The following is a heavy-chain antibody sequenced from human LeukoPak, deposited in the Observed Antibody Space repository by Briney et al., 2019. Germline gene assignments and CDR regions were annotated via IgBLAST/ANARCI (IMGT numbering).Heavy chain of an antibody. Sequence: GGSLRLSCAASGFTFSSYGMHWVRQAPGKGLEWVAYIRYDGSNKYYADSVKGRFTISRDNSKNTLYLQMNSLSAEDTAVYYCARDPYSGSYGNYYYYFMDVWGKGTTVTISS. D-gene: IGHD1-26*01. V-gene: IGHV3-30*02. CDR3: ARDPYSGSYGNYYYYFMDV. CDR2: IRYDGSNK. CDR1: GFTFSSYG. J-gene: IGHJ6*03.